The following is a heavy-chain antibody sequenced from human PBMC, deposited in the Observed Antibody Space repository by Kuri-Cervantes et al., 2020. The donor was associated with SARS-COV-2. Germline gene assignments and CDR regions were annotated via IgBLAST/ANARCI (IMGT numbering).Heavy chain of an antibody. Sequence: ASVKVSCKASGYTFTSYAMHWVRQAPGQRLEWMGWINAGNGNTKYSQKLQGRVTMTTDTSTSTAYMELRSLRSDDTAVYYCARDLIYCSSTSCYYYYYGMDVWGQGTTVTVSS. V-gene: IGHV1-3*01. CDR2: INAGNGNT. D-gene: IGHD2-2*01. J-gene: IGHJ6*02. CDR3: ARDLIYCSSTSCYYYYYGMDV. CDR1: GYTFTSYA.